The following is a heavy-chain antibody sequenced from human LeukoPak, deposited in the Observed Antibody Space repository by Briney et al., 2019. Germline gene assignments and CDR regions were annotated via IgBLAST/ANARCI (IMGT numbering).Heavy chain of an antibody. V-gene: IGHV3-23*01. J-gene: IGHJ3*02. CDR2: ISGSGGST. CDR1: GFTFSSYA. Sequence: GGSLRLSCAASGFTFSSYAMSWVRQAPGKGLEGVSAISGSGGSTYYADSVKGRFTISRDNSKNTLYLQMNSLRAEDTAVYYCAKDRIYGSGSYWFWSDAFDIWGQGTMVTVSS. CDR3: AKDRIYGSGSYWFWSDAFDI. D-gene: IGHD3-10*01.